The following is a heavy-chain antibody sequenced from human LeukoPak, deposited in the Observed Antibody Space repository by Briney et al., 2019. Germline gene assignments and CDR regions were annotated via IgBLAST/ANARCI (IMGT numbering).Heavy chain of an antibody. V-gene: IGHV3-48*02. CDR1: GFTFSSYA. J-gene: IGHJ4*02. D-gene: IGHD3-3*01. CDR3: ARDPYDFWSGYYTGFDY. CDR2: ISSSSSTI. Sequence: GGSLRLSCAASGFTFSSYAMHWVRQAPGKGLEWVSYISSSSSTIYYADSVKGRFTISRDNAKNSLYLQMNSLRDEDTAVYYCARDPYDFWSGYYTGFDYWGQGTLVTVSS.